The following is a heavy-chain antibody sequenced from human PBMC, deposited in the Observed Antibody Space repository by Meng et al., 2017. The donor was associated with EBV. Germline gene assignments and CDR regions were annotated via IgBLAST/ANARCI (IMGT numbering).Heavy chain of an antibody. D-gene: IGHD3-10*01. CDR3: ASESGRGYTPDY. J-gene: IGHJ4*02. CDR2: FLPRLGAP. V-gene: IGHV1-69*01. CDR1: GGPFRYYA. Sequence: QVQLVKSEAEVQKPGSSVKAPGKTSGGPFRYYAISWVRQAPGQGLEWLGGFLPRLGAPNYAQKFHGRVKITADESTSTHYMDLSSLRSEDTAIYYCASESGRGYTPDYWGQGTLVTVSS.